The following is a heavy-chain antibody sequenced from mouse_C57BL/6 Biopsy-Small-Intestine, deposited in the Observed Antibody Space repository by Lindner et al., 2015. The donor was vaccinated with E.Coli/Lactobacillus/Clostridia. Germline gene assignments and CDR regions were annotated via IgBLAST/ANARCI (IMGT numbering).Heavy chain of an antibody. CDR3: SYGNYF. CDR1: GYSFTGYY. V-gene: IGHV1-42*01. D-gene: IGHD2-1*01. J-gene: IGHJ2*01. CDR2: INPSTSGT. Sequence: VQLQESGPELVKPGASVKISCKTSGYSFTGYYMNWVKQSPEKSLEWIGEINPSTSGTTYNQKFKAKATLTVDKSSSTTYMQLKSLTSEDSAVYYCSYGNYFWGQGTTLTVSS.